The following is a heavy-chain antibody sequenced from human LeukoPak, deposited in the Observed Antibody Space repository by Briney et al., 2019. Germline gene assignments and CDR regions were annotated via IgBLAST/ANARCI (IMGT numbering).Heavy chain of an antibody. CDR1: GFTFSTYG. Sequence: GGSLRLSCTASGFTFSTYGIHWVRQAPGKGLEWVAFIQSGGGNQYYADSVKGRFTISRDNSKNTLYLQMNGLRPDDTAVYYRTKGIATEDYRFIFWGQGALVTVSS. CDR2: IQSGGGNQ. V-gene: IGHV3-30*02. J-gene: IGHJ4*02. D-gene: IGHD1-1*01. CDR3: TKGIATEDYRFIF.